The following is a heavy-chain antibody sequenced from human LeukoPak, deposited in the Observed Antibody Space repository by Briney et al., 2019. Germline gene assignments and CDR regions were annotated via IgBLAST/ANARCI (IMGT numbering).Heavy chain of an antibody. CDR1: GFIFSDYA. CDR3: ARDLQYYGSGSPFDY. V-gene: IGHV3-23*01. Sequence: GGSLRLSCATSGFIFSDYAVNWVRQAPGKGLEWVSIISGSGDTTYHADSVKGRFTISRDNAKNSLYLQMNSLRAEDTAVYYCARDLQYYGSGSPFDYWGQGTLVTVSS. J-gene: IGHJ4*02. D-gene: IGHD3-10*01. CDR2: ISGSGDTT.